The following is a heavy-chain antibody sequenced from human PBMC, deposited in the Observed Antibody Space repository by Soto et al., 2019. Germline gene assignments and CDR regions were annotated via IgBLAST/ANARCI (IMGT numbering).Heavy chain of an antibody. V-gene: IGHV5-51*01. J-gene: IGHJ6*02. D-gene: IGHD3-16*01. CDR3: ARRLGSPRVYYGMDV. Sequence: GDSLKISCECSGFRFSSYWIGWVRRMPGKGLEWMGLIHPGDSDTRYSPSFQGQVTISADKSISTAYLQWSSLKASDTAMYYCARRLGSPRVYYGMDVWGPGTKVTV. CDR1: GFRFSSYW. CDR2: IHPGDSDT.